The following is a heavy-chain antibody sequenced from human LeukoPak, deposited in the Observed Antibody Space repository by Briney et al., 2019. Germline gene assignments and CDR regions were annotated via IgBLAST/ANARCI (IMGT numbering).Heavy chain of an antibody. D-gene: IGHD3-10*01. CDR1: GGSIGSSSYY. J-gene: IGHJ5*02. CDR3: ARRLPSIRIHYYGSGSHTQGWFDP. Sequence: SETLSFTCTVSGGSIGSSSYYWGWIRQPPGKGLAWIGSIYYSGSTYYNPSLKSRVTISVDTSKNQFSLKLSSVTAADTAVYYCARRLPSIRIHYYGSGSHTQGWFDPWGQGTLVTVSS. V-gene: IGHV4-39*01. CDR2: IYYSGST.